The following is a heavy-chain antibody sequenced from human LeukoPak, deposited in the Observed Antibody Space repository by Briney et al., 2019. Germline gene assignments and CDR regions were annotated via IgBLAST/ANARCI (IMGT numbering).Heavy chain of an antibody. V-gene: IGHV3-53*01. Sequence: QPGGSLRLSCAASGFTFSSYAMSWVRQAPGKGLEWVSVIQSGGSTYYADSVKGRFTISRDNSKNTLYLQMNSLRAEDTAVYYCARGAYDNWYDPWGQGTLVTVSS. CDR3: ARGAYDNWYDP. D-gene: IGHD4-17*01. CDR2: IQSGGST. CDR1: GFTFSSYA. J-gene: IGHJ5*02.